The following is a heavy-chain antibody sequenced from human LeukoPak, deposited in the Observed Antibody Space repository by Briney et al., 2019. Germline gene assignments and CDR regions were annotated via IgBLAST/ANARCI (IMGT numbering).Heavy chain of an antibody. CDR2: ISAHNGKT. J-gene: IGHJ4*02. D-gene: IGHD4-11*01. CDR3: ARAGTTLLLDY. V-gene: IGHV1-18*01. Sequence: PGASVKVSCKASGYTFTSYGIIWVRQAPGQGLQWMGWISAHNGKTNYAQNLQGRVTMTTDTSTNTVYLELRSLTSDDTAVYYCARAGTTLLLDYWGQGTLVTVSS. CDR1: GYTFTSYG.